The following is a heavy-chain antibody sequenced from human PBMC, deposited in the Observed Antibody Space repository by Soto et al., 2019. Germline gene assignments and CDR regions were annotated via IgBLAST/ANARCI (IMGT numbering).Heavy chain of an antibody. V-gene: IGHV3-23*01. CDR3: AKEDIVVVVSAWYGMDV. Sequence: EVQLLESGGGLVQPGGSLRLSCAASGFTFSSYAMSWVRQAPGKGLEWVSAISGSGGSTYYADSVKGRFTISRDNSKNSLCLEINSLRAEDTAVYYCAKEDIVVVVSAWYGMDVWGQGTTVTVSS. D-gene: IGHD2-15*01. CDR2: ISGSGGST. CDR1: GFTFSSYA. J-gene: IGHJ6*02.